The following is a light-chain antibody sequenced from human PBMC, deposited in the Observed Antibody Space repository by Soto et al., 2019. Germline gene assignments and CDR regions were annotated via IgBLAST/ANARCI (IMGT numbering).Light chain of an antibody. V-gene: IGKV3-11*01. CDR1: QSFSSY. CDR3: QQRSNWPPYT. CDR2: DAS. J-gene: IGKJ2*01. Sequence: EMVLTQSPATLSLSPGERATLSCRASQSFSSYLAWYQQKPGQAPRLLIYDASNRATGIPARFSGSGSGTDFTLTISSLEPEDFAVYYCQQRSNWPPYTFGQGTKLEIK.